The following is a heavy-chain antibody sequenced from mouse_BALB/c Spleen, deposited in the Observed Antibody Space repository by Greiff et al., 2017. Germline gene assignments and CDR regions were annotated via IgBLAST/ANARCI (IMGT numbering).Heavy chain of an antibody. CDR2: INPSNGRT. D-gene: IGHD1-1*01. Sequence: VQLQQPGAELVKPGASVKLSCKASGYTFTSYWMHWVKQRPGQGLEWIGEINPSNGRTNYNEKFKSKATLTVDKSSSTAYMQLSSLTSEDSAVYYCARHYYGSSYAMDYWGQGTSVTVSS. CDR1: GYTFTSYW. CDR3: ARHYYGSSYAMDY. V-gene: IGHV1S81*02. J-gene: IGHJ4*01.